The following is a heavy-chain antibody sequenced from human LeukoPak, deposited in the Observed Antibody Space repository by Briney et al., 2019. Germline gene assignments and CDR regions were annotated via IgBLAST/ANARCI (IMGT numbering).Heavy chain of an antibody. CDR3: VREDPNTYFFDF. J-gene: IGHJ4*02. CDR2: VKSSGDIT. D-gene: IGHD3-16*01. CDR1: GYTFTRYH. V-gene: IGHV1-46*01. Sequence: ASVKVSCKASGYTFTRYHMHWVRQAPGQGLEWTGIVKSSGDITLYAQKFQGRVTVTRDTSTSTVYMELRSLRSEDTAVYYCVREDPNTYFFDFWGQGTLVTVSS.